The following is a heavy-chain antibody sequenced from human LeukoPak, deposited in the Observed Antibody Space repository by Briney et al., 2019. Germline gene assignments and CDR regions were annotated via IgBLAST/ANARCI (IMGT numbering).Heavy chain of an antibody. V-gene: IGHV1-2*02. CDR3: ARGLEAQLVLFNI. J-gene: IGHJ4*02. CDR2: INPNSGGT. D-gene: IGHD6-13*01. Sequence: ASVKVSCKASGYTFTCYYMHWVRQAPGQGLEWMGWINPNSGGTNYAQKFQGRVTMTRDTSISTAYMELSRLRSDDTAVYYCARGLEAQLVLFNIWGQGTLVTVSS. CDR1: GYTFTCYY.